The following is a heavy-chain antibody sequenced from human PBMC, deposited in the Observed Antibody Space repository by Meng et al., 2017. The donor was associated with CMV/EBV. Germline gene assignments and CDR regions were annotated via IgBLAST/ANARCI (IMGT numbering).Heavy chain of an antibody. CDR1: GFTFSNAW. Sequence: GESLKISCAASGFTFSNAWMSWVRQAPGKGLEWVGRIKSKTDGGTTDYAAPVKGRFTISRDDSKNTLYLQMNSLKTEDTAVYYCTTDDGRGAHSGSYWGWGQGTLVTVPQ. J-gene: IGHJ4*02. D-gene: IGHD1-26*01. CDR2: IKSKTDGGTT. V-gene: IGHV3-15*01. CDR3: TTDDGRGAHSGSYWG.